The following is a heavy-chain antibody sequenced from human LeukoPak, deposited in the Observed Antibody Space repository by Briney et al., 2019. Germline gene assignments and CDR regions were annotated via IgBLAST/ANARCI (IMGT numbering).Heavy chain of an antibody. CDR2: IIPILGIA. J-gene: IGHJ6*03. CDR1: GGTFSSYA. V-gene: IGHV1-69*04. Sequence: SVKVSCKASGGTFSSYAISWVRQAPGQGLEWMGRIIPILGIANYAQKFQGRVTITADKSTSTAYMELRSLRSDDTAVYYCARDQGNLNYYYYYMDVWGKGTTVTVSS. D-gene: IGHD4-23*01. CDR3: ARDQGNLNYYYYYMDV.